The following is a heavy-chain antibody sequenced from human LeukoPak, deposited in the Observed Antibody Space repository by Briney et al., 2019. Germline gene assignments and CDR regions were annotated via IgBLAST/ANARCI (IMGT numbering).Heavy chain of an antibody. CDR2: IYYSGTT. D-gene: IGHD3-10*01. V-gene: IGHV4-59*01. CDR1: GGSLNSYY. Sequence: PSETLSLTCTVSGGSLNSYYWSWIRQPPGKGLEWIGYIYYSGTTNYNPSLKSRVTMSVDTSKNQFSLKLSSVTAADTAVYYCARIRVNAFDIWGQGTMVTVSS. CDR3: ARIRVNAFDI. J-gene: IGHJ3*02.